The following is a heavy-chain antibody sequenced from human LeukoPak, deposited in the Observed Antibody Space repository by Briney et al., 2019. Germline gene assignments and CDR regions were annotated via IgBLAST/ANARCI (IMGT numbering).Heavy chain of an antibody. D-gene: IGHD3-22*01. V-gene: IGHV4-34*01. CDR2: INHSGST. Sequence: SETLSLTCAVYGGSFSGYYWSWVRQPPGKGREWIGEINHSGSTNYNPSLKSRVTISVDTSKNQFSLKLSSVTAADTAVYYCARGSKGITYYYDSSGYYRQFDYWGQGTLVTVSS. CDR1: GGSFSGYY. CDR3: ARGSKGITYYYDSSGYYRQFDY. J-gene: IGHJ4*02.